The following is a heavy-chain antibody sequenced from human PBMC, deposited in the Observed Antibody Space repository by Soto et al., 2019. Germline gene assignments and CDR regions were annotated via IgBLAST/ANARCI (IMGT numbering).Heavy chain of an antibody. CDR2: IYRGVST. J-gene: IGHJ3*01. V-gene: IGHV3-53*01. CDR3: AEHRSHPSRGDSFDF. D-gene: IGHD2-15*01. Sequence: GGSLRLSCAVSGFNVTNTYMSWVRQAPGKGLEWVSVIYRGVSTFYADSVKGRFTVSRDDSKNTVSLQMNSLRAEDTAVYYCAEHRSHPSRGDSFDFLGQRKMGTVSS. CDR1: GFNVTNTY.